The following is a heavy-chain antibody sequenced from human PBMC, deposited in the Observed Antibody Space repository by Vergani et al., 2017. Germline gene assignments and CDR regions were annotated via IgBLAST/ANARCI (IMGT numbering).Heavy chain of an antibody. Sequence: QVQLVESGGGLVKPGGSLRLSCAASGFTFSDYYMSWIRQAPGKGLEWVSYISSSSSYTNYADSVKGRFTISRDNAKNSLYLQMNSLRAEDTAVYYCAKDGEVLLWFGELLHDWYFDLWGRGTLVTVSS. CDR1: GFTFSDYY. D-gene: IGHD3-10*01. V-gene: IGHV3-11*05. J-gene: IGHJ2*01. CDR2: ISSSSSYT. CDR3: AKDGEVLLWFGELLHDWYFDL.